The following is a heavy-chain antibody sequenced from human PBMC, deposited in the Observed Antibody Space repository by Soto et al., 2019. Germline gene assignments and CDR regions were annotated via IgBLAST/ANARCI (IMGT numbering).Heavy chain of an antibody. V-gene: IGHV3-9*01. CDR2: ISWNSGSI. CDR1: GFTFDDYA. Sequence: EVQLVESGGGLVQPGRSLRLSCAASGFTFDDYAMHWVRQAPGKGLEWVSGISWNSGSIGYADSVKGRFTISRDNAKNSLYLQMNSLRAEDTALYYCAKGPYNWNKHSWFDPWGQGTLVTVSS. CDR3: AKGPYNWNKHSWFDP. J-gene: IGHJ5*02. D-gene: IGHD1-20*01.